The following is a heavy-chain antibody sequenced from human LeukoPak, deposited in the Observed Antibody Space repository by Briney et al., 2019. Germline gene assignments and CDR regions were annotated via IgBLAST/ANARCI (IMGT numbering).Heavy chain of an antibody. CDR2: MKPDGGEK. D-gene: IGHD1-26*01. J-gene: IGHJ4*02. V-gene: IGHV3-7*01. Sequence: PGGSLRLSCAASGFTFSSEWMIWVRQAPGKGLQWVANMKPDGGEKYYVDSVKGRFTISRDNAKNSLYLQLNSLRVEDTAVYYCASRIVGTPDYFDYWGQGTLVTVSS. CDR1: GFTFSSEW. CDR3: ASRIVGTPDYFDY.